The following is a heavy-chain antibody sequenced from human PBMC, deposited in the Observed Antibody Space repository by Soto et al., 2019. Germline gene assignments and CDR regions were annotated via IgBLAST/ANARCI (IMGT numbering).Heavy chain of an antibody. CDR2: ISSSGVNT. D-gene: IGHD3-9*01. CDR1: GFTFSNYA. V-gene: IGHV3-64*01. J-gene: IGHJ4*02. CDR3: ARGGILTAHTIDH. Sequence: EVQLVESGGGLVQPGGSLRLSCSASGFTFSNYAMHWVRRAPGKGLEYVSGISSSGVNTDYAKSAKGRFTISRDNSRNTLYLHMGSLRPEDMGAYFCARGGILTAHTIDHWGQGTLVAVSS.